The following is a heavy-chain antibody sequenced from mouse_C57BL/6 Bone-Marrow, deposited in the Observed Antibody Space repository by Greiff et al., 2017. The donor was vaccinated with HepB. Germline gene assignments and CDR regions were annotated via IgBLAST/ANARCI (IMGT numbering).Heavy chain of an antibody. CDR2: IDPENGDT. CDR3: TTLYDYAAWFAY. J-gene: IGHJ3*01. V-gene: IGHV14-4*01. CDR1: GFNIKDDY. Sequence: EVQLQQSGAELVRPGASVKLSCTASGFNIKDDYMHWVKQRPEQGLEWIGWIDPENGDTEYASKFQGKATITAETSSNTAYLQLSSLTSEDTAVYYCTTLYDYAAWFAYWGQGTLVTVSA. D-gene: IGHD2-4*01.